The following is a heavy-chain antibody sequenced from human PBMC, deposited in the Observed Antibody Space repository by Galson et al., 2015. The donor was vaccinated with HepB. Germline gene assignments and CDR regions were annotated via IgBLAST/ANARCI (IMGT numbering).Heavy chain of an antibody. Sequence: LRLSCAASGFTFSSYAMSWVRQAPGKGLEWVSAISGSGGCTYYADSVKGRFTISRDNSKNTLYLQMNSLRAEDTAVYYCAKVSSGWGYFDYWGQGTLVTVSS. CDR2: ISGSGGCT. J-gene: IGHJ4*02. CDR3: AKVSSGWGYFDY. V-gene: IGHV3-23*01. CDR1: GFTFSSYA. D-gene: IGHD6-19*01.